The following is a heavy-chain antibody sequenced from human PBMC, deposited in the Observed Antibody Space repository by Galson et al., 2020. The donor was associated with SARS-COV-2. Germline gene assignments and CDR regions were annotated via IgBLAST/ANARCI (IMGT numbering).Heavy chain of an antibody. Sequence: ASVKVSCKASGYTFTSYGISWVRQAPGQGLEWMGWISAYNGNTNYAQKLQGRVTMTTDTSTSTAYMELRSLRSDDTAVYYCARVPLWFGELSDNWFGPWGQGTLVTVSS. CDR3: ARVPLWFGELSDNWFGP. CDR2: ISAYNGNT. J-gene: IGHJ5*02. V-gene: IGHV1-18*01. D-gene: IGHD3-10*01. CDR1: GYTFTSYG.